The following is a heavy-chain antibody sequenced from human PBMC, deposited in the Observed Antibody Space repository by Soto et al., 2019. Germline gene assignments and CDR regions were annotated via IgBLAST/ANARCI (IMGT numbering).Heavy chain of an antibody. Sequence: EVQLLESGGGLVQPGGSLRLSCAASGFTFSSYAMSWVRQAPGKGLEWVSAISGSGGSTYYADSVKGQFTISRDNSKNTMYLQMNSLRAEDTAVYYCAKGLGYCSGGSCKVSFDYWGQGTLVTVSS. D-gene: IGHD2-15*01. CDR3: AKGLGYCSGGSCKVSFDY. CDR1: GFTFSSYA. V-gene: IGHV3-23*01. J-gene: IGHJ4*02. CDR2: ISGSGGST.